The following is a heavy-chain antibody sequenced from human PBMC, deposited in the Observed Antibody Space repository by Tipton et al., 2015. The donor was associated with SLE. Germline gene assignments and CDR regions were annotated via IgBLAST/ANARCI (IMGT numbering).Heavy chain of an antibody. V-gene: IGHV3-43*01. CDR3: AKDIGWLQSHYYYNGMDV. J-gene: IGHJ6*02. Sequence: SLRLSCAASGFTFDDYTMHWVRQAPGKGLEWVSLITWDGGSTYYADSVKGRFTISRDNSRNSLYLQMTSLRTEDTALYYCAKDIGWLQSHYYYNGMDVWGQGTAVTVSS. CDR2: ITWDGGST. D-gene: IGHD5-24*01. CDR1: GFTFDDYT.